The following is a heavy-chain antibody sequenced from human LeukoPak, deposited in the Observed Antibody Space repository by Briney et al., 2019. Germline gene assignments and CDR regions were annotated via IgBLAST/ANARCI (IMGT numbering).Heavy chain of an antibody. Sequence: SETLSLTCTVSGGSISSYYWSWIRQPPGKGLEWIGYIYYSGSTNYNPSLKSRVTISVDTSKNQFSLKLSSVTAADTAVYYCARYSGWHKRAEFDYWGQGTLVTVSS. J-gene: IGHJ4*02. CDR3: ARYSGWHKRAEFDY. D-gene: IGHD6-19*01. V-gene: IGHV4-59*08. CDR2: IYYSGST. CDR1: GGSISSYY.